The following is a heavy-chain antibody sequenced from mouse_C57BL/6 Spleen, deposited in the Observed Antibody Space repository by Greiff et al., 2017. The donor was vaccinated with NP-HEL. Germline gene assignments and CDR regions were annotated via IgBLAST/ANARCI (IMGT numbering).Heavy chain of an antibody. D-gene: IGHD4-1*01. V-gene: IGHV7-3*01. Sequence: DVKLVESGGGLVQPGGSLSLSCAASGFTFTDYYMSWVRQPPGKALEWLGFIRNKANGYTTEYSASVKGRFTISRDNSQSILYLQMNALRAEDSATYYCARYRAGTGAMDYWGQGTSVTVSS. CDR1: GFTFTDYY. CDR2: IRNKANGYTT. CDR3: ARYRAGTGAMDY. J-gene: IGHJ4*01.